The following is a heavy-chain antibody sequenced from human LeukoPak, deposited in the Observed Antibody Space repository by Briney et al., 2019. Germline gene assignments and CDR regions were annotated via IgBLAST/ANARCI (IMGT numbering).Heavy chain of an antibody. CDR1: GGSFSGYY. V-gene: IGHV4-34*01. Sequence: PSETLSLTCAVYGGSFSGYYWSWIRQPPGKGLEWIGVINHSGSTNYNPSLKSRVTISVDTSKNQFSLKLSSVTAADTAVYYCARGATMVRGVIISRWFDPWGQGTLVTVSS. J-gene: IGHJ5*02. CDR3: ARGATMVRGVIISRWFDP. D-gene: IGHD3-10*01. CDR2: INHSGST.